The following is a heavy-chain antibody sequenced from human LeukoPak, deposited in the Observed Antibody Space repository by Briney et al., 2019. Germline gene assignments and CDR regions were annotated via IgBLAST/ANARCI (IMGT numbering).Heavy chain of an antibody. CDR1: GYTFTNYG. J-gene: IGHJ4*02. V-gene: IGHV7-4-1*02. CDR3: ARELHPSGSYPKY. D-gene: IGHD1-26*01. Sequence: ASVKVSCKASGYTFTNYGINWVRQAPGQGLEWMGWINTNAGNPTYAQGFTGRFVFSLDTSVSTAYLQISSLKAEDTAVYYCARELHPSGSYPKYWGQGTLVTVSS. CDR2: INTNAGNP.